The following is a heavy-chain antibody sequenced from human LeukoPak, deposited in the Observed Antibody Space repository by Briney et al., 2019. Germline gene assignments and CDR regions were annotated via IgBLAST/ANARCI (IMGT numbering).Heavy chain of an antibody. V-gene: IGHV4-39*07. D-gene: IGHD2-15*01. J-gene: IGHJ5*02. CDR1: GDSISTSNSY. Sequence: SETLSLTCTVSGDSISTSNSYWGWIRQPPWKGLEWIGSIFHSGDVYYNPSLKSRVTISVDTSKNRFSLKVTSVTAADTALYYCARVVASTSIDAWGQGTLVTVST. CDR3: ARVVASTSIDA. CDR2: IFHSGDV.